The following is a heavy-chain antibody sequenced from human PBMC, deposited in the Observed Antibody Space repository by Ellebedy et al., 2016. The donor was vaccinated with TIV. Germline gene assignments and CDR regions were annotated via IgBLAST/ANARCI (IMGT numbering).Heavy chain of an antibody. CDR1: GYTFTDRF. CDR3: AIWEGKSQVFWSGPFDF. V-gene: IGHV1-3*01. Sequence: AASVKVSCKTSGYTFTDRFVHWVRQAPGQGLEWMGWINAGNGNTKYSQKFQGRVSFARDTSASTAYMEVSNLRFEDTAVYYCAIWEGKSQVFWSGPFDFWGQGTLVTVSS. D-gene: IGHD3-3*01. J-gene: IGHJ4*02. CDR2: INAGNGNT.